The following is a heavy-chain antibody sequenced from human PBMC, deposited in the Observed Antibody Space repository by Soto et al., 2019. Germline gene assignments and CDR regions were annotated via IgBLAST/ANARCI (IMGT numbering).Heavy chain of an antibody. D-gene: IGHD3-10*01. V-gene: IGHV4-38-2*01. J-gene: IGHJ6*02. CDR1: GYSISSGWY. Sequence: SATLSLTYAVSGYSISSGWYWGWIRQPPGKGLEWIGNIHHSGTTYYNPSLQSRVTISIDTSKNLFSLKLNSVTAADTAVYYCARAGDTMIRGVIIMNYHGMHVWGQGTTVTVSS. CDR2: IHHSGTT. CDR3: ARAGDTMIRGVIIMNYHGMHV.